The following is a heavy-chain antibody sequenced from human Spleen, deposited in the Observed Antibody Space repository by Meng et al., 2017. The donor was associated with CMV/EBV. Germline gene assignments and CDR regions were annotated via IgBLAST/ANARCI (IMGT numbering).Heavy chain of an antibody. CDR3: VKEGIRDEWPRDFDY. CDR2: IYSGGRT. CDR1: GYTLTELS. D-gene: IGHD2-21*01. Sequence: SCKVSGYTLTELSRHWVRQAPGKGLEWVSVIYSGGRTFCAESVKGRFTISRDNSKNTLYLQMDSLRHEDTAFYHCVKEGIRDEWPRDFDYWGQGLLVTVSS. J-gene: IGHJ4*02. V-gene: IGHV3-66*02.